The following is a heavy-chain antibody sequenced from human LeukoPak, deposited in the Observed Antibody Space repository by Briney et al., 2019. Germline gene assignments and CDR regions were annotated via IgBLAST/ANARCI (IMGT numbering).Heavy chain of an antibody. CDR3: ARARYYDFWSGYYFYFDY. D-gene: IGHD3-3*01. Sequence: PSETLSLTCIVSSGSISGFYWTWIRQPPGKGLEWIGYVYYSGSTNYNPSLKGRVTISIDTSTNQFSLKLGSVTAADTAVYYCARARYYDFWSGYYFYFDYWGQGTLVTVSS. J-gene: IGHJ4*02. CDR2: VYYSGST. CDR1: SGSISGFY. V-gene: IGHV4-59*01.